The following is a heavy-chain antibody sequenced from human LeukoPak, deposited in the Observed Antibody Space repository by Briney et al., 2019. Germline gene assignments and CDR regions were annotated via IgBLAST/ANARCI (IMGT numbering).Heavy chain of an antibody. V-gene: IGHV3-48*04. CDR1: GFTFSSYS. Sequence: PGGSLRLSCAASGFTFSSYSMNWVRQAPGKGLEWVSYISSSSSTIYYADSVKGRFTISRDNAKNSLYLQMNSLRAEDTAVYYCARGGDFWSGYYIYYYYNYGMDVWGQGTTVTVSS. CDR3: ARGGDFWSGYYIYYYYNYGMDV. J-gene: IGHJ6*02. CDR2: ISSSSSTI. D-gene: IGHD3-3*01.